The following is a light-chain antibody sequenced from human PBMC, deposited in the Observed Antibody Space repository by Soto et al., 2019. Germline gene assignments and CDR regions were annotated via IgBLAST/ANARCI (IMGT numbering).Light chain of an antibody. CDR1: QSVSSN. CDR2: GAS. Sequence: EIVMTQSPATLSVSPGERATLSCRASQSVSSNLAWYQQKPGQAPRLLIYGASTRATGIPARFSGSGSGTDFTLTISRLEPEDFAVYYCQQYVTSHTFGQGTKVDIK. CDR3: QQYVTSHT. J-gene: IGKJ2*01. V-gene: IGKV3-15*01.